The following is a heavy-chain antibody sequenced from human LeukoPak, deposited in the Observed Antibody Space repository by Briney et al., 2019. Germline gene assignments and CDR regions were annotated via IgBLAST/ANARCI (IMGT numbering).Heavy chain of an antibody. CDR3: ASLCSGGSCLRY. V-gene: IGHV3-48*03. CDR2: ISSSDSTI. J-gene: IGHJ4*02. CDR1: GFTFSSYE. D-gene: IGHD2-15*01. Sequence: PGGSLRLSCAASGFTFSSYEMHWVRQAPGKGLEWVSYISSSDSTIYYADSVKGRFTISRDNAKNSLYLQMNSLRAEDTAVYYCASLCSGGSCLRYWGQGTLVTVSS.